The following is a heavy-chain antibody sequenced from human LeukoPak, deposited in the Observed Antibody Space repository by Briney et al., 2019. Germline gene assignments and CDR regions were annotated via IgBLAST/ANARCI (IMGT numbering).Heavy chain of an antibody. CDR3: ARGHYYETSDWGNYFDY. D-gene: IGHD3-22*01. CDR1: GYSFTNYW. J-gene: IGHJ4*02. CDR2: IYPGDSDT. V-gene: IGHV5-51*01. Sequence: GESLKISCKGSGYSFTNYWIGWVRQMPGKGLEWMGIIYPGDSDTRYSPSFQGQVTISADKSISTAYLQWSSLKASDTAMYYCARGHYYETSDWGNYFDYWGQGTLVTVSS.